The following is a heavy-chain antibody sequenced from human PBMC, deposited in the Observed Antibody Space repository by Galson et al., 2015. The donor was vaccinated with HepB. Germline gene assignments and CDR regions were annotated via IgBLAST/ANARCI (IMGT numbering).Heavy chain of an antibody. J-gene: IGHJ3*02. CDR3: ARELGSYYYDSSGYYFYDAFDI. D-gene: IGHD3-22*01. Sequence: LEWIGYIYTSGSTNYNPSLKSRVTMSVDTSKNQFSLKLSSVTAADTAVYYCARELGSYYYDSSGYYFYDAFDIWGQGTMVTVSS. V-gene: IGHV4-4*08. CDR2: IYTSGST.